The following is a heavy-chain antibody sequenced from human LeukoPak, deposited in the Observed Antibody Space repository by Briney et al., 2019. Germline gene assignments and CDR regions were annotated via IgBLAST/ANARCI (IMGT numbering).Heavy chain of an antibody. Sequence: GGSLRLSCAASGFTFSSYSMNWVRQAPGKGLEWLSSISSSSSYIYYADSVKGRFTISRGNAKNSLYLQMNSLRAEDTAVYYCARDGWRYCSGGSCYSVYYFDYWGQGTLVTVSS. J-gene: IGHJ4*02. CDR2: ISSSSSYI. V-gene: IGHV3-21*01. CDR3: ARDGWRYCSGGSCYSVYYFDY. D-gene: IGHD2-15*01. CDR1: GFTFSSYS.